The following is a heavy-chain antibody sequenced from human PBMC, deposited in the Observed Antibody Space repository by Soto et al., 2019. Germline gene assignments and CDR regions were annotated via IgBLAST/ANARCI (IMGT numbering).Heavy chain of an antibody. CDR1: GYTFTSYA. J-gene: IGHJ6*02. V-gene: IGHV1-3*01. CDR3: ARVRATAGSYYYYGMDV. CDR2: INAGNGNT. Sequence: ASVKVSCKASGYTFTSYAMHWVRQAPGQRLEWMGWINAGNGNTKYSQKFQGRVTITRDTSASTAYMELSSLRSEDTAVYYCARVRATAGSYYYYGMDVWGQGTTVTVSS. D-gene: IGHD6-19*01.